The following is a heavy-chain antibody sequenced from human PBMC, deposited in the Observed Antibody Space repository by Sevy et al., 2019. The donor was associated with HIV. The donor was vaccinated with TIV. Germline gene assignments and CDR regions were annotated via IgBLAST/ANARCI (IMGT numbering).Heavy chain of an antibody. J-gene: IGHJ4*02. CDR3: ARHSSSGWYRAFDY. V-gene: IGHV5-51*01. CDR1: GYSFINYW. CDR2: IYPGDSDT. D-gene: IGHD6-19*01. Sequence: GESLKISCKGSGYSFINYWIGWVRQMPGKGLEWMGIIYPGDSDTKYSPSFQGQVTISADKSISTAYLQGSSLKASDTAMYYCARHSSSGWYRAFDYWGQGTLVTVSS.